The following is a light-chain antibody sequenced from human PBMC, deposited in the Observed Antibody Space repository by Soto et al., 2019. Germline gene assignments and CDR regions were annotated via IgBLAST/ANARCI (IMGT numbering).Light chain of an antibody. CDR1: NSDVGGYNR. J-gene: IGLJ1*01. CDR2: DVR. CDR3: SSYPSSKTQV. Sequence: QSALTQPASVSGSPGQSITISCTGTNSDVGGYNRVSWFQQHPGKAPKLMMYDVRNRSPGVSHRFSGSKSGNTASLTISGLKAGDEADYYCSSYPSSKTQVFGTGTKLTVL. V-gene: IGLV2-14*01.